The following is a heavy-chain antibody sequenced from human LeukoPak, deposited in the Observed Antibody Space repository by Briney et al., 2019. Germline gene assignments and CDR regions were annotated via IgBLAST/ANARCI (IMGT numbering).Heavy chain of an antibody. CDR3: ARLNYYDSSGYKSGGYYFDY. D-gene: IGHD3-22*01. CDR2: INPNNGFT. CDR1: GYAFTGSY. Sequence: ASVKVSCKAAGYAFTGSYIHWVRQAPGQGLEWMGWINPNNGFTAYAQNFQGRVTMTRDTSISTAYMDLSRLTSDDTAVYFCARLNYYDSSGYKSGGYYFDYWGQGTLVTVSS. V-gene: IGHV1-2*02. J-gene: IGHJ4*02.